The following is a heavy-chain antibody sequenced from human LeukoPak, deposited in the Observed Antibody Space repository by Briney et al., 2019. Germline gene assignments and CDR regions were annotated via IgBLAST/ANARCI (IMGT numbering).Heavy chain of an antibody. CDR2: ISGSGGST. CDR1: GFTFSSYA. V-gene: IGHV3-23*01. Sequence: GGSLRLSCAASGFTFSSYAMSWVRQAPGKGLEWVSAISGSGGSTYYADSVKGRFTISRDNSKNTLYLQMNSLRAEDTAVYYCAKDLIAVEDSYYYYYYGMDVWGQGTTVTVSS. CDR3: AKDLIAVEDSYYYYYYGMDV. J-gene: IGHJ6*02. D-gene: IGHD6-19*01.